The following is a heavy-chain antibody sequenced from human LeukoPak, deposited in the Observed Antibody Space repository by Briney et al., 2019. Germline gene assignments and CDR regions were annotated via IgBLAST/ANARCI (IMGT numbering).Heavy chain of an antibody. CDR1: GFTFSSYG. CDR3: AKKGYYDSSSPGDY. Sequence: AGSLRLSCAASGFTFSSYGMHWVRQAPGKGLEWVAVISYDGSNKYYADSVKGRFTISRDNSKNTLYLQMNSLRAEDTAVYYCAKKGYYDSSSPGDYWGQGTLVTVSS. J-gene: IGHJ4*02. V-gene: IGHV3-30*18. CDR2: ISYDGSNK. D-gene: IGHD3-22*01.